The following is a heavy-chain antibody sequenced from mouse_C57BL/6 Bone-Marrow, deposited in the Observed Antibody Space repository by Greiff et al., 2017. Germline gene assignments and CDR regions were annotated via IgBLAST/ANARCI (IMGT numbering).Heavy chain of an antibody. V-gene: IGHV1-42*01. CDR2: INPSTGGT. CDR3: ARVINYYGSSLDY. J-gene: IGHJ2*01. CDR1: GYSFTGYY. Sequence: VQLQQSGPELVKPGASVKISCKASGYSFTGYYMNWVKQSPEKSLEWIGEINPSTGGTTYNQKFKAKATLTVDKSSSTAYMQLKSLTSEDSAVYYCARVINYYGSSLDYWGQGTTLTVSS. D-gene: IGHD1-1*01.